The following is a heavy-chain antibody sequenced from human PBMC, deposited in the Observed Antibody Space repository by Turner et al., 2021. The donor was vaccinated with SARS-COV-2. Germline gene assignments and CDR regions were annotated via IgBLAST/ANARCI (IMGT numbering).Heavy chain of an antibody. D-gene: IGHD6-13*01. Sequence: QVLLVESGGGVVQPVRSLRLSCAASGFTFRSYAIKWVRQAPGKGLEWVAVISYDGSNKYYTDSVKGRFTISRDNSKNTLYLQMNSLRAEDTAVYYCARESIAAAGRDFDYWGQGTLVTVSS. J-gene: IGHJ4*02. V-gene: IGHV3-30-3*01. CDR3: ARESIAAAGRDFDY. CDR2: ISYDGSNK. CDR1: GFTFRSYA.